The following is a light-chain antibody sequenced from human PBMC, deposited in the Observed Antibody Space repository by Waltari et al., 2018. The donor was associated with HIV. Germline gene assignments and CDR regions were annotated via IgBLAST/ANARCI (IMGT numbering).Light chain of an antibody. CDR2: STN. V-gene: IGLV1-44*01. CDR3: AAWDDSLDSYV. J-gene: IGLJ1*01. Sequence: QSVLNQPPSASGTPGQRVTISCSGGSSNLRVNTVNWYQHLPGTAPKLLIYSTNTRPAGVPDRFSASTSGTSASLSISGLQSEHEADYYCAAWDDSLDSYVFGSGTKVTVL. CDR1: SSNLRVNT.